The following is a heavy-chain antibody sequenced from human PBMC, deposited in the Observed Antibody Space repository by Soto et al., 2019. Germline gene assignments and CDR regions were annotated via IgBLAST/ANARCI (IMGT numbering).Heavy chain of an antibody. CDR1: GYTFTGYY. J-gene: IGHJ4*02. CDR2: INPNSGGT. CDR3: ARRGGYSSGWYALEY. D-gene: IGHD6-19*01. V-gene: IGHV1-2*02. Sequence: ASAKVSCKASGYTFTGYYMHWVRQAPGQGLEWMGWINPNSGGTNYAQKFQGRVTMTRDTSISTAYMELSRLRSDDTAVYYCARRGGYSSGWYALEYWGQGTLVTVSS.